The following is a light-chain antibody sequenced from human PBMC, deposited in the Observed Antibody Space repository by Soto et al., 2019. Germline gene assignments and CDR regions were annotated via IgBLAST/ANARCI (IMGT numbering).Light chain of an antibody. J-gene: IGKJ4*01. Sequence: EIVMTQSPATLSVSPGERATLSCRASQSVSSNLAWYQQKPGQAPRLLIYGASTRATGIPDRFSGSGSGTEFTLTISSLQSEDFAVYYWQQYNNWPPLTFGGGNKVEIK. CDR3: QQYNNWPPLT. CDR2: GAS. CDR1: QSVSSN. V-gene: IGKV3-15*01.